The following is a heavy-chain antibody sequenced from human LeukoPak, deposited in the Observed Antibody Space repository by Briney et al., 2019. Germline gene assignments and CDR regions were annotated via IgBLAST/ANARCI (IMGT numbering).Heavy chain of an antibody. Sequence: GGSLRLSCAASGFTFSSYWMHWVRQAPGKGLEWVSGISGSGDDTYYTDSVKGRFTISRDNSNNTMYLQMNNLRSEDTAVYFCVRDYYGSGTYQGNYYYGMDVWGHGTTVTVSS. J-gene: IGHJ6*02. CDR3: VRDYYGSGTYQGNYYYGMDV. D-gene: IGHD3-10*01. CDR2: ISGSGDDT. V-gene: IGHV3-23*01. CDR1: GFTFSSYW.